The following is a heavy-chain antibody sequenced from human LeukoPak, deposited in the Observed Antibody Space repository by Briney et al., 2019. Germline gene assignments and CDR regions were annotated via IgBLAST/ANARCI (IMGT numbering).Heavy chain of an antibody. CDR3: AELGITMIGGV. CDR2: ISSSGSTI. CDR1: GFTFSSYE. D-gene: IGHD3-10*02. Sequence: GGSLRLSCAASGFTFSSYEMSWVRQAPGKGLEWVSYISSSGSTIYYADSVRGRFTISRDNAKNSLYLQMNSLRAEDTAVYYCAELGITMIGGVWGKGTTVTISS. J-gene: IGHJ6*04. V-gene: IGHV3-48*03.